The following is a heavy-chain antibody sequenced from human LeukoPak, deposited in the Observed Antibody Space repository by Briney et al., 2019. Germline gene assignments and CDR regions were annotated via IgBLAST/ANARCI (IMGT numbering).Heavy chain of an antibody. V-gene: IGHV3-48*03. J-gene: IGHJ5*02. CDR1: GFTFSSYE. D-gene: IGHD6-13*01. CDR3: AREGPGWAAAAGKPFNWFDP. CDR2: ISSSGSTI. Sequence: GGSLRLSCAASGFTFSSYEMNWVRQAPGKGLEWVSYISSSGSTIYYADSVKGRFTISRDNAKNSLYLQMSSLRAEDTAVYYCAREGPGWAAAAGKPFNWFDPWGQGTLVTVSS.